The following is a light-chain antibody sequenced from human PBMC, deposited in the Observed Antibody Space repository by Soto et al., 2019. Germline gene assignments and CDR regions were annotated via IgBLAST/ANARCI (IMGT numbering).Light chain of an antibody. CDR2: DVT. CDR1: SSDIGAYDY. J-gene: IGLJ3*02. CDR3: CSYAVANTLV. Sequence: QSALTQPASLSGSPGQSITISCTGTSSDIGAYDYVSWYQQSPGKAPKLIIYDVTKRPSGVPDRFSGSKSGSTASLTISGLQSEDEADYYCCSYAVANTLVFGGGTKLTVL. V-gene: IGLV2-11*01.